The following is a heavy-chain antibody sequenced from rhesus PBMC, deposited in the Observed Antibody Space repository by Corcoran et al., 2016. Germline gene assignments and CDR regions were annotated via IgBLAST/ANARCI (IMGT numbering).Heavy chain of an antibody. J-gene: IGHJ4*01. Sequence: QLQLQESGPGLVKPSETLSVTCAVSGGSISSNYWSWIRQPPGKGLEWIGRIYGSGSSTNYNPSLKSRVTLSVDTSKNQLSLKLSSVTAADTAVYYCARLVYSSGWEFDYWGQGVPVTVSS. CDR2: IYGSGSST. CDR3: ARLVYSSGWEFDY. D-gene: IGHD6-31*01. CDR1: GGSISSNY. V-gene: IGHV4-169*01.